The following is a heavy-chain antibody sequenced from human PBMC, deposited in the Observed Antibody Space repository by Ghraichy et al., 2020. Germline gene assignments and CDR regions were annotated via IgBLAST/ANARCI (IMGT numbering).Heavy chain of an antibody. Sequence: GGSLRLSCAASGFTFSSYAMSWVRQAPGKGLEWVSAISGSGGSTYYADSVKGRFTISRDNSKNTLYLQMNSLRAEDTAVYYCAKLPLLDYDFWSGYSNWFDPWGQGTLVTVSS. J-gene: IGHJ5*02. V-gene: IGHV3-23*01. CDR2: ISGSGGST. D-gene: IGHD3-3*01. CDR3: AKLPLLDYDFWSGYSNWFDP. CDR1: GFTFSSYA.